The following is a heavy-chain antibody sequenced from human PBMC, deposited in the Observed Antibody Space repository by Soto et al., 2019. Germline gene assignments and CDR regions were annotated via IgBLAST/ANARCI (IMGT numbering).Heavy chain of an antibody. V-gene: IGHV4-59*01. CDR1: GGSINNFH. D-gene: IGHD5-18*01. CDR2: VFYSGRT. J-gene: IGHJ4*02. Sequence: PSETLSLTCSVSGGSINNFHWSWIRQPPGKGLEWIGCVFYSGRTTYNPSLQSRVTISLDTSHNHFSLKLRSVTAADTATYYCARIKSGYSYGSIIDFWGQGKLVTVSS. CDR3: ARIKSGYSYGSIIDF.